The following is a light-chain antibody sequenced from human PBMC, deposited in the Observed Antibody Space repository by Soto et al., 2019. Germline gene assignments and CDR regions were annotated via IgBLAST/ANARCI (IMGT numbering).Light chain of an antibody. J-gene: IGKJ4*01. CDR2: KTS. V-gene: IGKV2-24*01. CDR1: QSLVRSDGNTY. CDR3: KQATRYSLT. Sequence: DIVMTHPPLSSPVTLGQPASISCRSSQSLVRSDGNTYFSWLQXRQGQPPRLXIYKTSDRYSGVPDRFSGSGAGTDLTLTISRVEADDCAAYYCKQATRYSLTFGEGTKVDIK.